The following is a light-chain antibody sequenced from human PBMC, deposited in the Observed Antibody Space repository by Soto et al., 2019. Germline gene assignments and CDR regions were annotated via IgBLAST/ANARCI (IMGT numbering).Light chain of an antibody. V-gene: IGLV1-47*01. Sequence: QSALTQPPSASGTPGQRVTISCSGSSSNIGSNYVYWYQQLPGTAPKLLIYRNNQRPSGVSDRFSGSKSGTSASLAISGLRSEDEADYYCAAWDDSLSGHYVFGTGTKLTVL. CDR1: SSNIGSNY. CDR2: RNN. CDR3: AAWDDSLSGHYV. J-gene: IGLJ1*01.